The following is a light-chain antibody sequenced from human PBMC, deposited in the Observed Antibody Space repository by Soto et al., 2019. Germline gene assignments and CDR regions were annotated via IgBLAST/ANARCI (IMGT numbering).Light chain of an antibody. J-gene: IGKJ1*01. CDR2: KTS. Sequence: DIQMTQSPSTLSASIGDRVTITCRASQSFSSWLAWYQQKPGKAPKLLIYKTSSLESGVPSSFSGSASGTEFPITLNRLQPQDVANNNCQQSNSPPWTFVQRTELEIK. CDR1: QSFSSW. CDR3: QQSNSPPWT. V-gene: IGKV1-5*03.